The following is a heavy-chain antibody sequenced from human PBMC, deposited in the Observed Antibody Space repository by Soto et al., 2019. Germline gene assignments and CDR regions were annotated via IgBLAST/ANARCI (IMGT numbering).Heavy chain of an antibody. J-gene: IGHJ5*02. Sequence: SETLSLTCSVSGDSISRYYWSWIRQPAGKGLEWIGHISTSGNTNYNPSLRSRVTMSIDTSKNQFSLKLSSVTAADTAVFYCARDSYDYLWGSYRLKWFDPWGQGSLVTVS. CDR1: GDSISRYY. CDR3: ARDSYDYLWGSYRLKWFDP. CDR2: ISTSGNT. V-gene: IGHV4-4*07. D-gene: IGHD3-16*02.